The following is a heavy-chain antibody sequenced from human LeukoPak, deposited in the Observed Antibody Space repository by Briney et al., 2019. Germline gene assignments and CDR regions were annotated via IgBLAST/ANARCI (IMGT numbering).Heavy chain of an antibody. CDR1: GGSFSGYY. D-gene: IGHD3-22*01. CDR3: ARGDYYDSSGYRDY. J-gene: IGHJ4*02. Sequence: SETLSLTCAVYGGSFSGYYWSWIRQPPGKGLEWIGEINHSGSTNYNPSLKSRVTISVDTSKNQFSLKLSSVTAADTAVYYCARGDYYDSSGYRDYWGQGTLVTVSP. CDR2: INHSGST. V-gene: IGHV4-34*01.